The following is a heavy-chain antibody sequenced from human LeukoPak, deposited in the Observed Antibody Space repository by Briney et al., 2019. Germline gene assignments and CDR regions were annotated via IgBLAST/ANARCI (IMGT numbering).Heavy chain of an antibody. J-gene: IGHJ4*02. Sequence: SWIRQPPGKGLEWIGYIYYSGSTYYNPSLKSRVTISVDTSKNQFSLKLSSVTAADTAVYYCARSSPEEWLLYEEDYWGQGTLVTVSS. CDR3: ARSSPEEWLLYEEDY. CDR2: IYYSGST. D-gene: IGHD3-3*01. V-gene: IGHV4-30-4*08.